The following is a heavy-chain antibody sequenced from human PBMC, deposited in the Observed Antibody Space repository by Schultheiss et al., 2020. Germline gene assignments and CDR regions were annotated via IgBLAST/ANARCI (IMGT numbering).Heavy chain of an antibody. V-gene: IGHV4-4*02. J-gene: IGHJ4*02. CDR1: GASISSDNW. Sequence: SETLSLTCTVSGASISSDNWWNWVRQPPGKGLEWIGEINHSGSTNYNPSLKSRVTISVDTSKNQFSLKLSSVTAADTAVYYCARMTTVDYWGQGTLVTVSS. D-gene: IGHD4-17*01. CDR2: INHSGST. CDR3: ARMTTVDY.